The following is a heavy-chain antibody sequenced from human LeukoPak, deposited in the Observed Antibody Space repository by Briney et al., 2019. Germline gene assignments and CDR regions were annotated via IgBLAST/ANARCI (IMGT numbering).Heavy chain of an antibody. CDR1: GGSISSYY. D-gene: IGHD2-15*01. V-gene: IGHV4-59*01. CDR2: IYYSGSS. CDR3: ARFPGSAEYRHYYYMDV. J-gene: IGHJ6*03. Sequence: SETLSLTCTVSGGSISSYYWSWIRQPPGKGLESIGYIYYSGSSNYNPSLKSRVTISLDTSKNQFSLRLSSVTAADTAVYYCARFPGSAEYRHYYYMDVWGKGTTVTVSS.